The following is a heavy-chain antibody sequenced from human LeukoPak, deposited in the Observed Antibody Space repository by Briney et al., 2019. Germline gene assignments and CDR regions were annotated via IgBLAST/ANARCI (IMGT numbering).Heavy chain of an antibody. CDR1: GGSFSGYY. V-gene: IGHV4-34*01. CDR3: AKDQDVDWVPGGMDV. Sequence: SETLSLTCAVYGGSFSGYYWSWIRQPPGKGLEWIGEINHSGSTNYNPSLKSRVTISVDTSKNQFSLKLSSVTDADTAVYYCAKDQDVDWVPGGMDVWGQGTTVTVSS. J-gene: IGHJ6*02. CDR2: INHSGST. D-gene: IGHD3/OR15-3a*01.